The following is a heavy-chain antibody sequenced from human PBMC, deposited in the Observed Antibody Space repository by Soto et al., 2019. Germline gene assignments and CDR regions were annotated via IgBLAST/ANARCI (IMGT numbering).Heavy chain of an antibody. J-gene: IGHJ4*02. CDR2: ISSSSTFT. D-gene: IGHD6-19*01. V-gene: IGHV3-21*01. CDR3: AAAYSTGNRLLGY. Sequence: GGSLRLSCVASGFTFSDNSVSWVRQAPGKGLEWLSSISSSSTFTHYADSVKGRFTISRDNAKNSLYLQMNSLRAEDTAVYYCAAAYSTGNRLLGYWGQGTLVTVSS. CDR1: GFTFSDNS.